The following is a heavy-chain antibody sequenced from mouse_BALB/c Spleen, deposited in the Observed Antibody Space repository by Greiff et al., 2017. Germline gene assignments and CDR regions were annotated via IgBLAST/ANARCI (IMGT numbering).Heavy chain of an antibody. V-gene: IGHV5-4*02. CDR2: ISDGGSYT. D-gene: IGHD1-1*02. CDR1: GFTFSDYY. J-gene: IGHJ2*01. Sequence: EVKLMESGGGLVKPGGSLKLSCAASGFTFSDYYMYWVRQTPEKRLEWVATISDGGSYTYYPDSVKGRFTISRDNAKNNLYLQMSSLKSEDTAMYYCARDHYGLDYWGQGTTLTVSS. CDR3: ARDHYGLDY.